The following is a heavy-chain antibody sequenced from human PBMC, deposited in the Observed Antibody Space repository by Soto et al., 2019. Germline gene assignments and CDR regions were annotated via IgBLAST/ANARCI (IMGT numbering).Heavy chain of an antibody. Sequence: PSETLSLTCTVSGDSISGYYWSWIRQSPEKGLEWIAYIHSSGTTNYNPSLKSRVTILVDTSNNQFSLKLTSVTAADTAVYYCARLNRPTASPGLEFDYWGQGTLVTSPQ. CDR3: ARLNRPTASPGLEFDY. D-gene: IGHD6-6*01. V-gene: IGHV4-59*01. CDR2: IHSSGTT. J-gene: IGHJ4*02. CDR1: GDSISGYY.